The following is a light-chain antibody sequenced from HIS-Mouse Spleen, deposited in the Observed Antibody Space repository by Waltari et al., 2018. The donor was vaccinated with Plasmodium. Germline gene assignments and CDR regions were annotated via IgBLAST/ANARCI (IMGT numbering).Light chain of an antibody. V-gene: IGLV3-9*01. Sequence: SYELTQPLSVSVALGQTARITWGGNNIGSKNVHWYQQKPGQAPVLVIYRDSNRPSGIPDRFSGSNSGNTATLTISRAQAGDEADYYCQVWDSSTVVFGGGTKLTVL. CDR1: NIGSKN. CDR3: QVWDSSTVV. CDR2: RDS. J-gene: IGLJ2*01.